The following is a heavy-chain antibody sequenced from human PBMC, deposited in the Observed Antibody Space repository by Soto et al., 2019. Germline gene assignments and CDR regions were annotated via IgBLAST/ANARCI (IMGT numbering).Heavy chain of an antibody. CDR1: GFTFRNHA. V-gene: IGHV3-23*01. CDR3: AKDDTTTWYGVTYLDS. D-gene: IGHD4-17*01. J-gene: IGHJ4*02. Sequence: LRVSCAASGFTFRNHAMSWVRQAPGKGLEWVSSISGSGGSTYYADSVKGRFTISRDSSKNTLYLQMDSLRAEDTAVYYCAKDDTTTWYGVTYLDSWGQGTLVTVSS. CDR2: ISGSGGST.